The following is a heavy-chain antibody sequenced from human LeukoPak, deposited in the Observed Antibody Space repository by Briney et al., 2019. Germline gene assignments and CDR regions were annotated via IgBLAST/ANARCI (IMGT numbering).Heavy chain of an antibody. D-gene: IGHD6-13*01. Sequence: PGGSLRLSCAASGFTFSSYEMNWVRQAPGKGLEWVSYISSSGSTIYYADSVKGRFTISRDNAKNSLYLQMNSLRAEDTAVYYCATRGFSSRVYMDVWGKGTTVTISS. V-gene: IGHV3-48*03. J-gene: IGHJ6*03. CDR1: GFTFSSYE. CDR3: ATRGFSSRVYMDV. CDR2: ISSSGSTI.